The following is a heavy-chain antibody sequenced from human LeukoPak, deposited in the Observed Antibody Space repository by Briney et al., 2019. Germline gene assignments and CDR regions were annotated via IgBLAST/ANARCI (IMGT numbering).Heavy chain of an antibody. J-gene: IGHJ5*02. D-gene: IGHD2-2*02. CDR3: ARAIPYNWFDP. CDR1: GGSISSYY. V-gene: IGHV4-59*01. Sequence: PSETLSLTCTVSGGSISSYYWSWIRQPPGKGLEWIGYIYYSGSTNYNPSLKSRVTISVDTSKNQLSLKLSSVTAADTAVYYCARAIPYNWFDPWGQGTLVTVSS. CDR2: IYYSGST.